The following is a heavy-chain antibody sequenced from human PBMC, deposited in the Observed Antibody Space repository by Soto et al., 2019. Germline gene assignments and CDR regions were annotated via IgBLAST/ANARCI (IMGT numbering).Heavy chain of an antibody. J-gene: IGHJ4*02. CDR2: INAGDGST. CDR3: AREVPGNNRDVY. V-gene: IGHV1-3*01. Sequence: ASVKVSCKASGYTFTSYAIHWVRQAPGQRLEWMAWINAGDGSTGYSQKFQGRVTITRDASASTAYMELSSLRSEDTAVYYCAREVPGNNRDVYWGQGTLVTVSS. D-gene: IGHD1-1*01. CDR1: GYTFTSYA.